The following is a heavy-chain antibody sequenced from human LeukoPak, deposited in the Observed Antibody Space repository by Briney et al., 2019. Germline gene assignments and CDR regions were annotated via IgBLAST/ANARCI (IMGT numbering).Heavy chain of an antibody. J-gene: IGHJ6*03. CDR2: INPNSGGT. CDR3: AAEKPYYDFWSGYPGYYYYMDV. Sequence: ASVKVSCKASGYTFTGYYMHWVRQAPGQGLEWMGWINPNSGGTNYAQKFQGRVTITRDMSTSTAYMELSSLRSEDTAVYYCAAEKPYYDFWSGYPGYYYYMDVWGKGTTVTVSS. V-gene: IGHV1-2*02. D-gene: IGHD3-3*01. CDR1: GYTFTGYY.